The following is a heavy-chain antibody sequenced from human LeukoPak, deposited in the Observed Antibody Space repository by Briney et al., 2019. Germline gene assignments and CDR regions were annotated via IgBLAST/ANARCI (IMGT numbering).Heavy chain of an antibody. D-gene: IGHD6-19*01. J-gene: IGHJ3*02. CDR3: ARDLGSGWYDAFDI. CDR2: LYYTGST. CDR1: DGSISSNSYY. V-gene: IGHV4-39*07. Sequence: SETLSLTCTVSDGSISSNSYYWGWIRQPPGKGLEWIGRLYYTGSTYYNPSLKSRVTISVDTSKNQFSLKLSSVTAADTAVDYCARDLGSGWYDAFDIWGQGTMITVSS.